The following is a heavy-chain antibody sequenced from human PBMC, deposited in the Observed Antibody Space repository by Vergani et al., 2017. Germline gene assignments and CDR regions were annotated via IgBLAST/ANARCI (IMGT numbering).Heavy chain of an antibody. D-gene: IGHD6-19*01. Sequence: QVQLQESGPGLVKPSQTLSLTCTVSGGSISSGDYYWSWIRQPPGKGLAWIGYIYYSGSTYYNPSLESRITISVDTSRNQFSLKLSSVTAADTAVYYCARARAGRQWLAASGFDSWGQGTLVTVSS. J-gene: IGHJ4*02. CDR3: ARARAGRQWLAASGFDS. CDR2: IYYSGST. CDR1: GGSISSGDYY. V-gene: IGHV4-30-4*08.